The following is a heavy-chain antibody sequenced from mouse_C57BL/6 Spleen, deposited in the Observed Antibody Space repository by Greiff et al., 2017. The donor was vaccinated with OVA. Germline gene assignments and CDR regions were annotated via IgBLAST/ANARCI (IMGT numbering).Heavy chain of an antibody. CDR2: INPNNGGT. J-gene: IGHJ4*01. Sequence: EVQLQQSGPELVKPGASVKISCKASGYTFTDYYMNWVKQSHGKSLEWIGDINPNNGGTSYNQKFKGKATLTVDKSSSTAYMELRSLTSEDSAVYYCARLDYYGSSYTAMDYWGQGTSVTVSS. V-gene: IGHV1-26*01. CDR3: ARLDYYGSSYTAMDY. CDR1: GYTFTDYY. D-gene: IGHD1-1*01.